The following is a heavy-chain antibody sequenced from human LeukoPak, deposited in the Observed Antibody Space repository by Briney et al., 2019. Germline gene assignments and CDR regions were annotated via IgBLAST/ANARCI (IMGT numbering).Heavy chain of an antibody. CDR3: AKVLGGSQPNDY. V-gene: IGHV3-30*18. J-gene: IGHJ4*02. Sequence: SLRHSCAAPRFTFRSSSTHWVCEAPGKGVGWVSVISDDGGITYYADSVKGGFTTSRDNSKNTRYLQINSLRAEDTAVYNCAKVLGGSQPNDYWGQRTLVTVSS. CDR1: RFTFRSSS. D-gene: IGHD1-26*01. CDR2: ISDDGGIT.